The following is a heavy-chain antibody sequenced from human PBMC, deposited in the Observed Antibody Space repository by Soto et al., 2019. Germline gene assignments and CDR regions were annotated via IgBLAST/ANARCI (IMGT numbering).Heavy chain of an antibody. Sequence: ASVKVSCKASGYTFNSYGISWVLQAPGQGLEWMGWISAYNGNTNYAQKLQGRVTMTTDTSTSTAYMELRSLRSDDTAVYYCARSTVTTGFDYWGQGTLVTVSS. CDR1: GYTFNSYG. J-gene: IGHJ4*02. V-gene: IGHV1-18*01. CDR3: ARSTVTTGFDY. D-gene: IGHD4-17*01. CDR2: ISAYNGNT.